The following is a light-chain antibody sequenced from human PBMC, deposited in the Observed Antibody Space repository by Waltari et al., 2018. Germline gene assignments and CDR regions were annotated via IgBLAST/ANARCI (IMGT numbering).Light chain of an antibody. J-gene: IGLJ2*01. CDR1: ISDIGAYNH. V-gene: IGLV2-14*03. Sequence: QSALTQPASVSGSPGQSITISCTGTISDIGAYNHVSWYQQYPGQAPKLLIFDVSDRPPGVFDGLSGSKSGNTASLTISGLQAGDEADYYCSSFTTSSAWIFGGGTKLTVL. CDR2: DVS. CDR3: SSFTTSSAWI.